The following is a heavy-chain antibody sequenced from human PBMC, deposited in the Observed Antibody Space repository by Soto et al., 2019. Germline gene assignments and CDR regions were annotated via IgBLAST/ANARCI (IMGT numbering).Heavy chain of an antibody. CDR1: AFSLSTSGMS. CDR2: IDWDDDK. Sequence: ESGPTMVKPTQTLTLNRSVSAFSLSTSGMSGVWIRQPPGKALEWLARIDWDDDKFYNTSLKTRLTISKDTSKNQVVLTMTNMDPVDTGTYYCARMRGSRRYFDYWGQGALVTVSS. CDR3: ARMRGSRRYFDY. V-gene: IGHV2-70*04. J-gene: IGHJ4*02. D-gene: IGHD2-2*01.